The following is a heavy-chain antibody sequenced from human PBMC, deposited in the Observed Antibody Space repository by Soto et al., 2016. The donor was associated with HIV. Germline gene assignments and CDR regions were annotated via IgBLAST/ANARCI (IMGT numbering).Heavy chain of an antibody. Sequence: EVQRVESGGGLVKPGESLRLSCTGSEFTFRTYSMNWVRQAPGKGLEWVSSISRSSTYIYYADSVKGRFTISRDNAKNLLYLQMNSLRAEDTAVYYCARAETYSSSYQDWGQGTLVTVSS. CDR1: EFTFRTYS. D-gene: IGHD6-13*01. CDR2: ISRSSTYI. CDR3: ARAETYSSSYQD. J-gene: IGHJ4*02. V-gene: IGHV3-21*01.